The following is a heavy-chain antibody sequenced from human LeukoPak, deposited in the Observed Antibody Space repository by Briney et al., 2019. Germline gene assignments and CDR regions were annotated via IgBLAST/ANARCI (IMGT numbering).Heavy chain of an antibody. D-gene: IGHD1-1*01. CDR2: ITGGADT. J-gene: IGHJ3*01. V-gene: IGHV3-23*01. CDR3: AKGDNFGRVADAFDS. Sequence: GGSLRLSCAASGFTFDKFAMSWVRQAPGKGLQWVSTITGGADTYYADSVKGRFSISRDNSRNTVSVQMHSLRADDTAVYFCAKGDNFGRVADAFDSWGQGTMVTVSS. CDR1: GFTFDKFA.